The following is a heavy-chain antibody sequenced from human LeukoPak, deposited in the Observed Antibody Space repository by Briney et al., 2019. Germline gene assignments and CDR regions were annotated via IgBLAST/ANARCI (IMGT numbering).Heavy chain of an antibody. D-gene: IGHD3-10*01. CDR3: ARPSRESGSPGDY. V-gene: IGHV3-21*01. J-gene: IGHJ4*02. CDR2: ISSSSSYI. CDR1: GFTFSSYS. Sequence: PGGSLRLSCAASGFTFSSYSMNWVRQAPGKGLEWVSSISSSSSYIYYADSVKGRFTISRDNAKNSLYLQMNSLRAEDTAVYYCARPSRESGSPGDYWGQGTLVTVSS.